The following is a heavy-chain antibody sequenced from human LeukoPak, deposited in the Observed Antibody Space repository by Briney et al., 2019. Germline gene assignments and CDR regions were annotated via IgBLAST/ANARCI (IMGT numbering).Heavy chain of an antibody. CDR2: IIPILGTA. J-gene: IGHJ6*03. Sequence: SVKVSCKASGYTFTGYYMHWVRQAPGQGLEWMGGIIPILGTANYAQKFQGRVTISADESTSTAYMELSSLRSEDTAVYYCGRGARPPHYYYYMDVWGKGTTVTVSS. D-gene: IGHD5-12*01. CDR1: GYTFTGYY. V-gene: IGHV1-69*13. CDR3: GRGARPPHYYYYMDV.